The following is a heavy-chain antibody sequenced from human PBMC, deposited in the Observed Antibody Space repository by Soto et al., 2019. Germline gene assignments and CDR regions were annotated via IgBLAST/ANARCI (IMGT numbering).Heavy chain of an antibody. D-gene: IGHD1-7*01. V-gene: IGHV3-30*18. CDR2: ISYDGSNK. CDR1: GFTFSSYG. J-gene: IGHJ6*02. Sequence: GGSLRLSCAASGFTFSSYGMHWVRQAPGKGLEWVAVISYDGSNKYYADSVKGRFTISRDNSKNTLYLQMNSLRAEDTAVYYCAKAPFSITGTPAFLGYYYYYGMDVWGQGTTVTVSS. CDR3: AKAPFSITGTPAFLGYYYYYGMDV.